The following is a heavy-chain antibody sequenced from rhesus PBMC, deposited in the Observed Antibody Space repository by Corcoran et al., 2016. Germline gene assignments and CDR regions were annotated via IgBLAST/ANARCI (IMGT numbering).Heavy chain of an antibody. V-gene: IGHV3-54*02. J-gene: IGHJ5-1*01. CDR1: GCTFNIYG. Sequence: EGQMVESGGDLVQPGGSLRLSCAASGCTFNIYGIHWVRQAPGKVLEWVAVISSDGSNKQYADSVRDRFTISRDNSRNIVYLQMNNLKLEDTAVYYCSRFDVWGPGVLVIVSS. CDR3: SRFDV. CDR2: ISSDGSNK.